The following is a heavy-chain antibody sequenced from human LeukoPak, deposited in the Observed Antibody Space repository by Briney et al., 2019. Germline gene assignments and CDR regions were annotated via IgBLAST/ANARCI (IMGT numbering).Heavy chain of an antibody. Sequence: ASVKVSCRASGYSFTGYYLHWVRQAPGQGLEWMGGIIPIFGTANYAQKFQGRVTITADESTSTAYMELSSLRSEDTAVYYCARTSRAQYYYDSSGYYKPFDYWGQGTLVTVSS. V-gene: IGHV1-69*13. CDR1: GYSFTGYY. D-gene: IGHD3-22*01. J-gene: IGHJ4*02. CDR3: ARTSRAQYYYDSSGYYKPFDY. CDR2: IIPIFGTA.